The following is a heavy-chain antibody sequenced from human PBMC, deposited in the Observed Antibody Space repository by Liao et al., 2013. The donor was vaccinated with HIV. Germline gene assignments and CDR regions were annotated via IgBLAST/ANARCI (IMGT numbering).Heavy chain of an antibody. CDR3: AIYDTSGYYSFDY. V-gene: IGHV4-4*07. D-gene: IGHD3-22*01. J-gene: IGHJ4*02. Sequence: QVQLQESGPGLVKPSETLSLTCSVSGGSINSYYWNWIRQPAGKGLEWIGRVHSSGSANYSPSLRSRATISVDTSKNQFSLKLTSVSAADTAVYYCAIYDTSGYYSFDYWGQGTLVTVSS. CDR1: GGSINSYY. CDR2: VHSSGSA.